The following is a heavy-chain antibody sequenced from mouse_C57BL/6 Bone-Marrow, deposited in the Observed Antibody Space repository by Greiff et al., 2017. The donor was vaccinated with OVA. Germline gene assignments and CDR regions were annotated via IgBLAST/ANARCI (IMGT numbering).Heavy chain of an antibody. D-gene: IGHD1-1*01. CDR1: GFTFSDYG. Sequence: EVKVVESGGGLVKPGGSLKLSCAASGFTFSDYGMHWVRQAPEKGLEWVAYISSGSSTIYYADTVKGRFTISRDNAKNTLFLQMTSLRSEDTAMYYCTRETGYGSSPYWYFDVWGTGTTVTVSS. V-gene: IGHV5-17*01. CDR2: ISSGSSTI. J-gene: IGHJ1*03. CDR3: TRETGYGSSPYWYFDV.